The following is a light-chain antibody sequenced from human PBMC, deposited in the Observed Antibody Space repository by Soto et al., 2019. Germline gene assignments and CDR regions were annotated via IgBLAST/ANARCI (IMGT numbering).Light chain of an antibody. CDR2: GAS. CDR1: QSVSIY. CDR3: QQYNNWPRT. J-gene: IGKJ1*01. V-gene: IGKV3-15*01. Sequence: EIVLTQSPGTLSLSPGERATLSCRASQSVSIYLAWYQQKPGQAPRLLIYGASTRATGIPDTFSGTGSATAFTLTISSLQSEDFAVYYCQQYNNWPRTFGQGTKVDI.